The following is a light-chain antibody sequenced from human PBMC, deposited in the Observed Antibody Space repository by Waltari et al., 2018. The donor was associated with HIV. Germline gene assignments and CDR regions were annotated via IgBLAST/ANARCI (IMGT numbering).Light chain of an antibody. Sequence: QTVLTQPPSASETPGRTITISCSGSSSNIGSNYVYCYVQLPHTAPKRLIYSNNQRPSVVPCRFSGSKSGTSASLAISDLQADDDADYYCASWDDSLSAWLFGGGTKLTVL. CDR1: SSNIGSNY. CDR3: ASWDDSLSAWL. CDR2: SNN. J-gene: IGLJ3*02. V-gene: IGLV1-47*01.